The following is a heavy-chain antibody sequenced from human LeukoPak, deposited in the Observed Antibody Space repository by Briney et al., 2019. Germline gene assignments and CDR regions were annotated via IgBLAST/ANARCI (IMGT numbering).Heavy chain of an antibody. CDR3: ARGWFRSIYDFWSGYRRTTGFDP. CDR1: GDSISSYY. V-gene: IGHV4-4*09. Sequence: SETLSLTCTVSGDSISSYYWSWIRQPPGKGLEWIGFIYSSGSANYSPSLRSRVTMSVDMSRNQFSLKLRSVTAADTAVYYCARGWFRSIYDFWSGYRRTTGFDPWGQGTLVTVSS. D-gene: IGHD3-3*01. J-gene: IGHJ5*02. CDR2: IYSSGSA.